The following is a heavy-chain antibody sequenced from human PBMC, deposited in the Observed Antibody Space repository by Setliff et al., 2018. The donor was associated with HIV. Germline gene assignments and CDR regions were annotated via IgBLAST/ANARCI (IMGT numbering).Heavy chain of an antibody. CDR2: INPKSDGT. D-gene: IGHD3-22*01. V-gene: IGHV1-2*04. CDR3: ARGLDYYDTSGYYQYYFDY. J-gene: IGHJ4*02. CDR1: GYSFTDYY. Sequence: GASVKVSCKASGYSFTDYYIHWVRQAPGQGLEWMGWINPKSDGTNYAQKFQGWITMTRDTSISPAYMELSRLRSDDTAVYYCARGLDYYDTSGYYQYYFDYWGQGTLVTVSS.